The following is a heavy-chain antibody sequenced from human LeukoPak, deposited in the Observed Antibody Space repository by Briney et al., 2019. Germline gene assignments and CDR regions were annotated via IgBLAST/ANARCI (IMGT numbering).Heavy chain of an antibody. J-gene: IGHJ4*02. D-gene: IGHD3-10*01. CDR3: ARYVVSGSGRFYLDY. Sequence: SETLSLTCTVSGGSISSSNYYWSWIRQPPGRELEWIASINYGGTTYYNPSLKSRVTISVDTSKNQFSLRLSSVTAADTAVYLCARYVVSGSGRFYLDYWGQGSLVTVSS. CDR1: GGSISSSNYY. CDR2: INYGGTT. V-gene: IGHV4-39*01.